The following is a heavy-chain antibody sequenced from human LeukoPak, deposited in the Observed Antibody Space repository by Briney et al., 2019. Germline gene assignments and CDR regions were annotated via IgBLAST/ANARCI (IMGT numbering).Heavy chain of an antibody. CDR2: IYYSGST. J-gene: IGHJ4*02. V-gene: IGHV4-59*08. CDR3: ARLRIAAAGVVTASFDY. CDR1: GGSISSYY. Sequence: SETLSLTCTVSGGSISSYYWSWIRQPPGKGLGWIGYIYYSGSTNYNPSLKSRVTISVDTSKNQFSLKLSSVTAADTAVYYCARLRIAAAGVVTASFDYRGQGTLVTVSS. D-gene: IGHD6-13*01.